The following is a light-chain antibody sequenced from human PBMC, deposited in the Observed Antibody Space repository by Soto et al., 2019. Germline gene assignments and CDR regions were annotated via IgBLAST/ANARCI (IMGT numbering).Light chain of an antibody. CDR3: SSYTSSSILV. V-gene: IGLV2-14*01. J-gene: IGLJ2*01. CDR1: SSDVGGYNY. Sequence: QSALTQPASVSGSPGQSITISCTGTSSDVGGYNYVSWYQQHPGKAPKLMIYEVSNRPSGVSNRFSGSKSGTTASLTISGLQAEEEADYYCSSYTSSSILVFGGGTKLTVL. CDR2: EVS.